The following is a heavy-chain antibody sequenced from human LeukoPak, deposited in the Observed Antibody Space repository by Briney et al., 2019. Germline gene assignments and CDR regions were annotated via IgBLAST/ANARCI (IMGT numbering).Heavy chain of an antibody. CDR2: LNSDGSST. CDR3: ARSGYDYYYYYGMDV. Sequence: GGSLRLSCAASGFTFSSYWMHWVRQAPGKGLVWVSCLNSDGSSTRYADSVRGRFTISRDNAKNTLYLQMNSLRAEDTAVYYCARSGYDYYYYYGMDVWGQGTTVTVSS. D-gene: IGHD5-18*01. CDR1: GFTFSSYW. V-gene: IGHV3-74*01. J-gene: IGHJ6*02.